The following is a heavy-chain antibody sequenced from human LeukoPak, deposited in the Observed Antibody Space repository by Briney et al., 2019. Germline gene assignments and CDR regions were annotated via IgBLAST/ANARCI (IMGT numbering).Heavy chain of an antibody. Sequence: GGSLRLSCAASGFTFSSYGMHWVRQAPGKGQEWVAVISYDGSNKYYADSVKGRFTISRDNSKNTLYLQMNSLRAEDTAVYYCALGAFDIWGQGTMVTVSS. CDR2: ISYDGSNK. CDR1: GFTFSSYG. CDR3: ALGAFDI. J-gene: IGHJ3*02. V-gene: IGHV3-30*03.